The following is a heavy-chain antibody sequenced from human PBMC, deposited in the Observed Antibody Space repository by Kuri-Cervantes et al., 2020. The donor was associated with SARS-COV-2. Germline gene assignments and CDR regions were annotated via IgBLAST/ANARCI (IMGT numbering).Heavy chain of an antibody. CDR3: ARAREDQWLTRGYFDY. Sequence: ESLKISCTVSGGSFSGYHWSWIRQPPGKGLEWIGYINYSGNTNYKPSLQSRVTISIDTSKNQFSLKLSSVTPEDTAVYYCARAREDQWLTRGYFDYWGQGTLVTVSS. CDR1: GGSFSGYH. CDR2: INYSGNT. D-gene: IGHD6-19*01. J-gene: IGHJ4*02. V-gene: IGHV4-59*12.